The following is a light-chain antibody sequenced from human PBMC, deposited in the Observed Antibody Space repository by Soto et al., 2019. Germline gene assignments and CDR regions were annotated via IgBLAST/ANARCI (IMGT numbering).Light chain of an antibody. CDR3: MQALQTPYT. J-gene: IGKJ2*01. CDR2: LSS. Sequence: DLVMTQSPLSLPVTPGEPASISCRSSQSLLHSSGCNYLDWYMQKPGQSPQILIYLSSNRASGVPDRFSGSGSGTDFTLKINRVEAEDVCIFYCMQALQTPYTFGQGTKFEIK. CDR1: QSLLHSSGCNY. V-gene: IGKV2-28*01.